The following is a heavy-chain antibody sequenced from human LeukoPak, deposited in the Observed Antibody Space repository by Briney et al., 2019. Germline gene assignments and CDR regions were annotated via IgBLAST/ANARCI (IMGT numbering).Heavy chain of an antibody. V-gene: IGHV1-18*01. CDR2: ISAYNGNT. CDR1: GYTFTSYG. CDR3: ARGRSSGSPHLFDY. J-gene: IGHJ4*02. Sequence: EASVKVSCKASGYTFTSYGISWVRQAPGQGLEWMGWISAYNGNTNYAQKLQGRVTMTTDTSTGTAYMELRSLRSDDTAVYYCARGRSSGSPHLFDYWGQGTLVTVSS. D-gene: IGHD1-26*01.